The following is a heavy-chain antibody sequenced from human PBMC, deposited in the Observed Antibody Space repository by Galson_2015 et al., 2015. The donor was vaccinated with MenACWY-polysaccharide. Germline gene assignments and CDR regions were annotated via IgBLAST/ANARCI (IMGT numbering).Heavy chain of an antibody. J-gene: IGHJ5*02. V-gene: IGHV3-74*01. Sequence: SLRLSCAASGFTFSSYWMQWVRQVPGKGLVWVSHIRSDGSSASYADSVKGRFTISRDNAKNTLYLQMNSLRAEDTAVYYCAIYRSSTSCYRGGGPWGQGTLVTVSS. CDR2: IRSDGSSA. CDR3: AIYRSSTSCYRGGGP. CDR1: GFTFSSYW. D-gene: IGHD2-2*02.